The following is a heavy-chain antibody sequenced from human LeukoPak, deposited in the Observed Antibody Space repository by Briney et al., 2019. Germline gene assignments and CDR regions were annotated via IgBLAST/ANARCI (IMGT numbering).Heavy chain of an antibody. D-gene: IGHD2-2*01. Sequence: SVKVSCKASGGTFSSYAISWVRQAPGQGLEWMGRIIPILGIANYAQKFQGRVTITADKSTSTAYMELSSLRSEDTAVYYCARDLGYCSTTSCSRNWFDPWGQGTLVTVSS. V-gene: IGHV1-69*04. J-gene: IGHJ5*02. CDR3: ARDLGYCSTTSCSRNWFDP. CDR1: GGTFSSYA. CDR2: IIPILGIA.